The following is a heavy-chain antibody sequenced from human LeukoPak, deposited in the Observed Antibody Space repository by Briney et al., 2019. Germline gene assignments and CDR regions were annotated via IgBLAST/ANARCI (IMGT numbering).Heavy chain of an antibody. CDR1: GFTFSSYG. J-gene: IGHJ3*02. D-gene: IGHD2-15*01. CDR3: AKERNDCSGGSCHYLDAFDI. Sequence: GGSLTLSCAASGFTFSSYGMHWVRQAPGKGLEWVAVIWYDGSNKYYADSVKGRFTISRDNSKNTLYLQMNSLRAEDTAVYYCAKERNDCSGGSCHYLDAFDIWGQGTMVTVSS. CDR2: IWYDGSNK. V-gene: IGHV3-33*06.